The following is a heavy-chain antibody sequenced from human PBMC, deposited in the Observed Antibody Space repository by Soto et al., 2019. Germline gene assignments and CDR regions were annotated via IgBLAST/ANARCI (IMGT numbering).Heavy chain of an antibody. CDR2: ISSSSSYI. CDR3: ARDGYNWKDLDYYYYYMDV. D-gene: IGHD1-1*01. J-gene: IGHJ6*03. Sequence: EVQLVESGGGLVKPGGSLRLSCAASGFTFSSYSMNWVRQAPGKGLEWVSSISSSSSYIYYADSVKGRFTISRDNAKNSLYLKMNSLRAEDTAVYYCARDGYNWKDLDYYYYYMDVWGKGTTVTVSS. CDR1: GFTFSSYS. V-gene: IGHV3-21*01.